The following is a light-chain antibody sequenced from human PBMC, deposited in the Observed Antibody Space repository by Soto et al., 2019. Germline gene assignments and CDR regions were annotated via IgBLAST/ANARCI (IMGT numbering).Light chain of an antibody. CDR1: QSVSSN. V-gene: IGKV3-15*01. CDR3: QQYNDLPLT. J-gene: IGKJ1*01. Sequence: ETLMTQSPVTLSVSPGERATLSCRASQSVSSNLAWYQQKPGQAPSLLIYGAFTRATGIPARFSGTGSGTEFTLTISSLQSEDFALYYCQQYNDLPLTFGQGTKVEI. CDR2: GAF.